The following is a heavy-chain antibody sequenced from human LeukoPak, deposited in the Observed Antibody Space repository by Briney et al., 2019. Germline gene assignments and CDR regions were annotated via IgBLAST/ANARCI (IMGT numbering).Heavy chain of an antibody. J-gene: IGHJ3*02. D-gene: IGHD3-16*01. CDR2: IYNSGST. Sequence: SETLSLTCTVSGGSISIYYWSWIRQPPGKGLEWIGYIYNSGSTYYNPSLKSRVTISVDTSKNQFSLRLSSVTAADAAVYYCARGGHGLRLRRAFDIWGQGTMVTVSS. V-gene: IGHV4-59*01. CDR1: GGSISIYY. CDR3: ARGGHGLRLRRAFDI.